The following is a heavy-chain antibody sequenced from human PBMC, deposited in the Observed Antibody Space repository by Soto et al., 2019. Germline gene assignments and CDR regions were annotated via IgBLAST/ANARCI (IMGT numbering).Heavy chain of an antibody. CDR3: AKEGVEDFWSSLMYYQHYGMDV. D-gene: IGHD3-3*01. Sequence: EVQLLESGGGLVQPGGSLRLSCAASRFTFTNYAMTWVRQAPGKGLEWVSTISGRGDDTYYADSAKGRFTISRDNSKDTLYLQMNSLRAEDTAVYYCAKEGVEDFWSSLMYYQHYGMDVWGQGTTVTVSS. CDR1: RFTFTNYA. CDR2: ISGRGDDT. J-gene: IGHJ6*02. V-gene: IGHV3-23*01.